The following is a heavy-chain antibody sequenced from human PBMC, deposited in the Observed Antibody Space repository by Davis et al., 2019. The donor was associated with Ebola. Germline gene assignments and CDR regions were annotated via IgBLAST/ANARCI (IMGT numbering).Heavy chain of an antibody. Sequence: MPGGSLRLSCTVSGGSISTYYWSWIRQSPGKGLEWIGYVFHTGTTNYNPSLKSRVTISLDTSKNQFSLKLSSVTAADTAVYYCARSSQYSSNWYVFDQWGQGTLVTVSS. CDR1: GGSISTYY. CDR2: VFHTGTT. V-gene: IGHV4-59*01. J-gene: IGHJ4*02. D-gene: IGHD6-13*01. CDR3: ARSSQYSSNWYVFDQ.